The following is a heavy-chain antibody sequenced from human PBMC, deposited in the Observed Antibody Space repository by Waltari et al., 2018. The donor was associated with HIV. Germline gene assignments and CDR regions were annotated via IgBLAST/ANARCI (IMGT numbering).Heavy chain of an antibody. CDR2: INTNTGNP. J-gene: IGHJ3*01. Sequence: SGYTFTSSSLNWVRQAPGQGLEWMGWINTNTGNPMYAQGFTGRFVFSLDTSVSTTYLQISSLTAEDTAVYYCARDSGRGRAFDFWGQGTMVTVSS. D-gene: IGHD6-25*01. V-gene: IGHV7-4-1*02. CDR1: GYTFTSSS. CDR3: ARDSGRGRAFDF.